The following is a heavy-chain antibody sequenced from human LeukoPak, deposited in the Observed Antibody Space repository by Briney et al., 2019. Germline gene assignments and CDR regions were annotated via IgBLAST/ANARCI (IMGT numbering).Heavy chain of an antibody. CDR1: GGSISSSSYY. J-gene: IGHJ4*02. CDR2: IYYSGST. D-gene: IGHD2-15*01. V-gene: IGHV4-39*07. Sequence: SETLSLTCTVSGGSISSSSYYWGWIRQPPGKGLEWIGSIYYSGSTYYNPSLKSRVTISVDTSKNQFSLKLSSVTAADTAVYYCARDQGGGPYWGQGTLVTVSS. CDR3: ARDQGGGPY.